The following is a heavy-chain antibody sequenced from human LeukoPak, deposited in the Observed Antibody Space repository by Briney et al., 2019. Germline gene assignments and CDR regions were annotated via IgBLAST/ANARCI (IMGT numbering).Heavy chain of an antibody. CDR3: ARWSAAVPKMLDP. CDR1: GGSVGSSSYY. V-gene: IGHV4-39*07. CDR2: IYYSVTA. J-gene: IGHJ5*02. Sequence: PSETLSLTCTVSGGSVGSSSYYWGWIRQPPGKGLERLGNIYYSVTAYYNPSLKSRVTISVDKSKSQFSLKVTSVTAADTAVYYCARWSAAVPKMLDPWGQGILVIVSS. D-gene: IGHD6-13*01.